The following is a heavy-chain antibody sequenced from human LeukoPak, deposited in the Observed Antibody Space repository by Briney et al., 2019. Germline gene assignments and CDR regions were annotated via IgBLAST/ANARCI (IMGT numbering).Heavy chain of an antibody. V-gene: IGHV3-66*01. Sequence: GGSLRLSCAASGFTVSSNYMSWVRQAPGKGLEWVSVIYSGGSTYYADSEKGRFTISRDNSKNTLYLQMNSLRAEDTAVYYCARVGDVDTAMVDYWGQGTLVTVSS. J-gene: IGHJ4*02. CDR2: IYSGGST. CDR3: ARVGDVDTAMVDY. D-gene: IGHD5-18*01. CDR1: GFTVSSNY.